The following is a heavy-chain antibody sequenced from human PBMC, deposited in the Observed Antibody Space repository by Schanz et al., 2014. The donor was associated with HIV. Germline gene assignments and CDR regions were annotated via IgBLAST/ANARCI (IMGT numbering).Heavy chain of an antibody. D-gene: IGHD3-22*01. CDR1: GDTFTGDF. J-gene: IGHJ5*02. Sequence: QVQLVQSGAEVKKPGASVKVSCKASGDTFTGDFMHWVRQAPGQGLEWMGWINPNSGGTNYAQKFQGRVTMTRNTSTGTAYMELSSLRSDDTAVYYCARGRRDVSMIVLYWLDPWGQGTLVTVSS. CDR2: INPNSGGT. V-gene: IGHV1-2*02. CDR3: ARGRRDVSMIVLYWLDP.